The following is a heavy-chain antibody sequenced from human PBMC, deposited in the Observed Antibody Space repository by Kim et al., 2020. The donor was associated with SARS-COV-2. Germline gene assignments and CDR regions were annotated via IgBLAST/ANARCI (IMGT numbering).Heavy chain of an antibody. J-gene: IGHJ4*02. Sequence: GGSLRLSCTASGFTFSDYAMTWVRQAPGKGLEWVSIISASGGSTYFADSVKGRFTVSRDNSKNTLYLQLTSLRAEDTAVYHCAKDFGTYYDILTGYSYAYYFDSWGQGTLVTVSS. V-gene: IGHV3-23*01. CDR2: ISASGGST. CDR3: AKDFGTYYDILTGYSYAYYFDS. CDR1: GFTFSDYA. D-gene: IGHD3-9*01.